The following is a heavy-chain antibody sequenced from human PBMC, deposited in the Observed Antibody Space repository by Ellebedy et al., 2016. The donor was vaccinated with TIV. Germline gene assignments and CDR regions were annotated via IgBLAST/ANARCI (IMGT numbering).Heavy chain of an antibody. CDR3: AKDKYGTENYHASQH. J-gene: IGHJ1*01. V-gene: IGHV3-74*01. CDR1: GFTFSSYW. D-gene: IGHD1-1*01. Sequence: HTGGSLRLSCAASGFTFSSYWMHWVRQAPGKGLVWVSRINSDGSSICYADSVKGRFTISRDNAKNSLYLQMNSLRAEDTALYYCAKDKYGTENYHASQHWGEGTLVTISS. CDR2: INSDGSSI.